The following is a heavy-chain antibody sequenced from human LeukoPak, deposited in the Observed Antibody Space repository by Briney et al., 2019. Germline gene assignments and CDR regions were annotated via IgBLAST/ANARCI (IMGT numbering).Heavy chain of an antibody. J-gene: IGHJ3*01. V-gene: IGHV3-9*01. CDR2: ITWNSGTM. D-gene: IGHD3-16*01. CDR1: GFTFDDYA. CDR3: AKDRRRMVTFDGFDF. Sequence: GGSLRLSCAASGFTFDDYAIHWVRQAPGKGLEWVSGITWNSGTMVYADSVKGRFTISRDNARNSLYLQVNTLRTEDTALYHCAKDRRRMVTFDGFDFWGQGAMVTVSP.